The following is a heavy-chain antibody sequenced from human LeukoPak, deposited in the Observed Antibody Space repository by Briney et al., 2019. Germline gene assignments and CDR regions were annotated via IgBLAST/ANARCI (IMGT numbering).Heavy chain of an antibody. J-gene: IGHJ4*02. CDR2: IYYSGST. D-gene: IGHD2-15*01. V-gene: IGHV4-59*01. CDR3: ARDEGDGSYFDN. Sequence: SETLSLTCTVSGGSISSYYWSWIRQPPGKGLEWIGYIYYSGSTNYNPSLKSRVTISVDTSKNQFSLKLSSVTAADTAVYYCARDEGDGSYFDNWGQGTLVTVSS. CDR1: GGSISSYY.